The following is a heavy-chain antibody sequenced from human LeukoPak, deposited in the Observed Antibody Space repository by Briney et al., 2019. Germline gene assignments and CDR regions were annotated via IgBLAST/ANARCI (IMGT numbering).Heavy chain of an antibody. D-gene: IGHD3-22*01. CDR3: AKTRYYDSSGYYDYFDY. Sequence: GGSLRLSCAASGLTVSSNYMNWVRQAPGKGLEWVSVIYSGGSTYYADSVKGRFTISRDNSKNTLYLQMNSLRAEDTAVYYCAKTRYYDSSGYYDYFDYWGQGTLVTVSS. J-gene: IGHJ4*02. CDR1: GLTVSSNY. V-gene: IGHV3-66*01. CDR2: IYSGGST.